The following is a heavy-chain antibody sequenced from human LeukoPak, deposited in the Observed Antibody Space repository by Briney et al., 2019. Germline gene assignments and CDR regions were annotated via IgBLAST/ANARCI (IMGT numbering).Heavy chain of an antibody. CDR2: INPNSGGT. D-gene: IGHD7-27*01. Sequence: ASVKVSCEASGYTFTDYYMHWVRQAPGQGLEWMGWINPNSGGTNYAQKFQGRVTVTRDTSISAAYMELSRLRSDDTAVYYCARVSVTTNWGSFDAFDIWGQGTMVTVSS. V-gene: IGHV1-2*02. CDR3: ARVSVTTNWGSFDAFDI. CDR1: GYTFTDYY. J-gene: IGHJ3*02.